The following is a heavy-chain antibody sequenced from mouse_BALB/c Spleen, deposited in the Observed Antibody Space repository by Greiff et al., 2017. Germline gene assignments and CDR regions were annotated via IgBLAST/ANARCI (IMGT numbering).Heavy chain of an antibody. D-gene: IGHD1-1*01. V-gene: IGHV6-6*02. Sequence: EVMLVESGGGLVQPGGSMKLSCVASGFTFSNYWMNWVRQSPEKGLEWVAEIRLKSNNYATHYAESVKGRFTISRDDSKSSVYLQMNNLRAEDTGIYYCTRRGVVDWYFDVWGAGTTVTVSS. J-gene: IGHJ1*01. CDR1: GFTFSNYW. CDR2: IRLKSNNYAT. CDR3: TRRGVVDWYFDV.